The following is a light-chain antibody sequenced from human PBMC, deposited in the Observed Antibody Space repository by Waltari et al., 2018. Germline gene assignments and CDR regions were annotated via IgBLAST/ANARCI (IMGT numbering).Light chain of an antibody. V-gene: IGKV3D-15*01. J-gene: IGKJ2*01. Sequence: ETMMTQSPDTLSVSPGERATLSCRASQSISSNLAWYQQKPGQAPSLLLFGVSTRATRIPARFSGSGSGRDFTLTISSLESEDFGIDYCQQYKNWPPEMYTFGQGTKLEI. CDR2: GVS. CDR3: QQYKNWPPEMYT. CDR1: QSISSN.